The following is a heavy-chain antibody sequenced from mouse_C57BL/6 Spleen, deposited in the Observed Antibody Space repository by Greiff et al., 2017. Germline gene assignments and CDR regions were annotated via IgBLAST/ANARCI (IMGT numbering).Heavy chain of an antibody. Sequence: QVQLQQPGTELVKPGASVKLSCKASGYTFTSYWMHWVKQRPGQGLEWIGNINPSNGGTNYNEKFKSKATLTVDKSSSTAYMQLSSLTSEDSAVYYCARGLVYYGSSFSGRYFDVWGTGTTVTVSS. D-gene: IGHD1-1*01. J-gene: IGHJ1*03. CDR2: INPSNGGT. V-gene: IGHV1-53*01. CDR3: ARGLVYYGSSFSGRYFDV. CDR1: GYTFTSYW.